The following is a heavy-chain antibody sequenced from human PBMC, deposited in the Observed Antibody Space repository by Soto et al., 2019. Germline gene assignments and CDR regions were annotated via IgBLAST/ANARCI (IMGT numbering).Heavy chain of an antibody. CDR2: IYYSGST. CDR1: GGSISSYY. CDR3: ARHNGLYYYYYGMDV. J-gene: IGHJ6*02. V-gene: IGHV4-59*08. D-gene: IGHD2-8*01. Sequence: SETLSLTCTVSGGSISSYYWSWIRQPPGKGLEWIGYIYYSGSTNYNPSLKSRVTISVDTSKNQFSLKLSSVTAADTAVYYCARHNGLYYYYYGMDVWGQGTTVTVSS.